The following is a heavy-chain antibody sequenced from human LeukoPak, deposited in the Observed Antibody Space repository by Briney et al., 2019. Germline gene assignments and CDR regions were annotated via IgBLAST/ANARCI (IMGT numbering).Heavy chain of an antibody. D-gene: IGHD3-10*01. Sequence: GGSLRLSCAASGLTFSIYAMSWVRQAPGKGLEWVSSISGSGDTTWYADSVKGRFTISRDNSKNTLYLQMSSLRAEDTAVYSCATTIISDFDYWGQGTLVTVSS. V-gene: IGHV3-23*01. CDR3: ATTIISDFDY. CDR2: ISGSGDTT. CDR1: GLTFSIYA. J-gene: IGHJ4*02.